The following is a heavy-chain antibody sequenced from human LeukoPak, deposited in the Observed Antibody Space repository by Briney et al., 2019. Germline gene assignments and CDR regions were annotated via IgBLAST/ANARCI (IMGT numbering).Heavy chain of an antibody. CDR1: GGTFSSYA. CDR3: ARVGATTRVFDY. D-gene: IGHD1-26*01. CDR2: IIPIFGTA. J-gene: IGHJ4*02. Sequence: SVKVSCKASGGTFSSYAISWVRQAPGQGLEWMGGIIPIFGTANYAQKFQGRVTITADESTSTAYMELSSLRSEDTAVYCCARVGATTRVFDYWGQGTLVTVSS. V-gene: IGHV1-69*13.